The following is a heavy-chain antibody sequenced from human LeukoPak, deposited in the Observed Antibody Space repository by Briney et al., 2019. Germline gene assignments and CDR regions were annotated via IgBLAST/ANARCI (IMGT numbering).Heavy chain of an antibody. CDR2: IIPILGIA. D-gene: IGHD6-19*01. Sequence: SVKVSCKASGGTFSSYAISWVRQAPGQGLEWMGRIIPILGIANYAQKFQGRVTITADKSTSTAYMELSSLRSEDTAVYYCARSRHSSGWYLGYWGQGTLVTVSS. CDR3: ARSRHSSGWYLGY. CDR1: GGTFSSYA. J-gene: IGHJ4*02. V-gene: IGHV1-69*04.